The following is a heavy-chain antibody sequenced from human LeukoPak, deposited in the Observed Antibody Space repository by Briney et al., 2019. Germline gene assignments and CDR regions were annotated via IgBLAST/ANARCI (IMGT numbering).Heavy chain of an antibody. Sequence: PSETLSLTCAVYGGSFSGYYWSWIRQAPGKGLEWVSYISSSSSTVYYADSVKGRFTISRDNAKNSLYLQMNSLRDEDTAVYYCARGYDYGDYWGQGTLVTVSS. CDR2: ISSSSSTV. V-gene: IGHV3-11*04. D-gene: IGHD2-15*01. CDR1: GGSFSGYY. CDR3: ARGYDYGDY. J-gene: IGHJ4*02.